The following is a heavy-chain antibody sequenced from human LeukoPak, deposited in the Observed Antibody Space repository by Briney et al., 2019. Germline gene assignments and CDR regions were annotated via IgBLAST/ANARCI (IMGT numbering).Heavy chain of an antibody. V-gene: IGHV3-23*01. J-gene: IGHJ4*02. CDR3: AKRGDYYGYGF. CDR1: GFSFNNYG. D-gene: IGHD3-10*01. CDR2: ISGSGSTT. Sequence: GGSLRLSCAASGFSFNNYGMSWVRQAPGKGLEWVSAISGSGSTTYYVDSVKGRFTISRDNSKNTLYLQMSSLRAEDTAVYYCAKRGDYYGYGFWGQGTLVTVSS.